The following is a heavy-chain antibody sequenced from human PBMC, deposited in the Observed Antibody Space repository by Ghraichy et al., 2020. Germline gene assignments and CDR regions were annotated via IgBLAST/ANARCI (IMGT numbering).Heavy chain of an antibody. CDR2: MNPNSGNT. CDR1: GYTFTSYD. Sequence: ASVKVSCKACGYTFTSYDMNWVRQATGQGLEWMGWMNPNSGNTGYAQKFQGRVTMTRNTSISTAYMELSSLRSEDTAVYYCARAGFLEWLLQYYFDYWGQGTLVTVSS. J-gene: IGHJ4*02. CDR3: ARAGFLEWLLQYYFDY. V-gene: IGHV1-8*01. D-gene: IGHD3-3*01.